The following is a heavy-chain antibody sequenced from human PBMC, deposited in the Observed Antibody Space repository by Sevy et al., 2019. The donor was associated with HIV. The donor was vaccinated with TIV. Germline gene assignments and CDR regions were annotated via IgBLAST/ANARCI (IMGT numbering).Heavy chain of an antibody. D-gene: IGHD2-21*01. CDR2: IKSKTDGGTT. CDR1: GFTFSNAW. CDR3: TTRVFLKGFDP. Sequence: GGSLRLSCAASGFTFSNAWMSWVRQAPGKGLEWVGRIKSKTDGGTTDYAAPVKGRFTISRDDSKNTLFLQMNSLKTEDTAVYYCTTRVFLKGFDPRGQGTLVTVSS. J-gene: IGHJ5*02. V-gene: IGHV3-15*01.